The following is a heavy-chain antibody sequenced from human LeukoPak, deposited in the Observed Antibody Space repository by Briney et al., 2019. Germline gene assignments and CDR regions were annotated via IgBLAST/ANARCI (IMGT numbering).Heavy chain of an antibody. V-gene: IGHV3-30-3*01. D-gene: IGHD3-16*01. CDR3: ATVGDY. CDR2: ISYDGSNK. J-gene: IGHJ4*02. Sequence: GGSLRLSCAASGFTFSSYAMHWVRQAPGKGLEGVAVISYDGSNKYYADSVKGRFTISRDNSKNTLYLQMNSLRAEDTAVYYCATVGDYWGQGTLVTVPS. CDR1: GFTFSSYA.